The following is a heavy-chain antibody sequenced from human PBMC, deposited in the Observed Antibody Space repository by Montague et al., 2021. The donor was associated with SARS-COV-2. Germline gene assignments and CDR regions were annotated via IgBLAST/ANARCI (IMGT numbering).Heavy chain of an antibody. CDR3: AKDFGSSLTEQFDY. D-gene: IGHD2-2*01. Sequence: SLRLSCAASGFTFSSYGMHWVRQAPGKGLEWVAVIWYDGSNKYYADSVKGRFTISRDNSKNTPYLQMNSLRAEDTAVYYCAKDFGSSLTEQFDYWGQGTLVTVSS. J-gene: IGHJ4*02. CDR2: IWYDGSNK. V-gene: IGHV3-33*06. CDR1: GFTFSSYG.